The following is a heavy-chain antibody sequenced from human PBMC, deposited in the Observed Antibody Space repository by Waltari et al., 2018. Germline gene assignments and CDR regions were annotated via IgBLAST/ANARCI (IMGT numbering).Heavy chain of an antibody. CDR2: IYYSGST. Sequence: QVQLQESGPGLVKPSETLSLTCTVSGGSISSYYWSWIRQPPGKGLEWIGYIYYSGSTNDNPSLKSRVTISVDTSKNQFSLKLSSVTAADTAVYYCARDNPHYDILTGYYNGYFDYWGQGTLVTVSS. J-gene: IGHJ4*02. D-gene: IGHD3-9*01. CDR3: ARDNPHYDILTGYYNGYFDY. CDR1: GGSISSYY. V-gene: IGHV4-59*01.